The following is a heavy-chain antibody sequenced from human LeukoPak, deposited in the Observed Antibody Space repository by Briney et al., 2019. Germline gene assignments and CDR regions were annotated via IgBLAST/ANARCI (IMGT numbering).Heavy chain of an antibody. CDR1: GFTFDDYA. Sequence: GGSLRLSCAASGFTFDDYAMHWVRQAPGKGLEWVSGISWSSGSIGYADSVKGRFIISRENAKNSLYLQMNSLRAEDTALYYCAKALSGYYYYGMDVWGQGTTVTVSS. V-gene: IGHV3-9*01. J-gene: IGHJ6*02. CDR3: AKALSGYYYYGMDV. D-gene: IGHD6-19*01. CDR2: ISWSSGSI.